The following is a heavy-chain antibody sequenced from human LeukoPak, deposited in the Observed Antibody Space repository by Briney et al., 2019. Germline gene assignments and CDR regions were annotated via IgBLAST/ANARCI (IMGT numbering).Heavy chain of an antibody. J-gene: IGHJ5*02. CDR1: GFTFSSYA. Sequence: PGGSLRLSCAASGFTFSSYAMHWVRQAPGKGLEWVAVISYDGSNKYYADSVKGRFTISRDNSKNTLYLQMNSLRAEDTAVYYCARDKGGPYEPWGQGTLVTVSS. CDR3: ARDKGGPYEP. D-gene: IGHD3-16*01. V-gene: IGHV3-30-3*01. CDR2: ISYDGSNK.